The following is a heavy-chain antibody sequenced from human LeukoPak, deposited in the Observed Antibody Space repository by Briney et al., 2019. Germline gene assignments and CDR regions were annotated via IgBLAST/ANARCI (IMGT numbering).Heavy chain of an antibody. CDR3: ARFPQWLVQNYYYMDV. J-gene: IGHJ6*03. V-gene: IGHV4-34*01. CDR2: INHSGST. Sequence: SETLSLTCAVYGGSFSGYYWSWIRQPPGKGLEWIGEINHSGSTNYNPSLKSRVTISVDTSKNQFSLKLSSVTAAGTAVYYCARFPQWLVQNYYYMDVWAQGTTVTVSS. D-gene: IGHD6-19*01. CDR1: GGSFSGYY.